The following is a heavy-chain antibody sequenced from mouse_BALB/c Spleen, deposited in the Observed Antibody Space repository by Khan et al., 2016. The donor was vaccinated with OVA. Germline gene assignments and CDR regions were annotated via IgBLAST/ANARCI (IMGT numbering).Heavy chain of an antibody. V-gene: IGHV3-2*02. CDR1: GYSITSGYA. CDR2: ISYSGVT. J-gene: IGHJ2*01. Sequence: VQLVQSGPGLVKPSQSLSLTCTVTGYSITSGYAWNWIRQFPGNKLEWMGYISYSGVTSYTPSLKSRISITRDTSKNQFFLQLNSVTTEDTATYYCARWNYYGYYFDYWGQGTTLTVSS. CDR3: ARWNYYGYYFDY. D-gene: IGHD1-1*01.